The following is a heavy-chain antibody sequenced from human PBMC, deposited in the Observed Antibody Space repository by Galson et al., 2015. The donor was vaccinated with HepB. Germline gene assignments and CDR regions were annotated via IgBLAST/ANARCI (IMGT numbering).Heavy chain of an antibody. CDR2: ISSSGSTI. D-gene: IGHD3-10*01. CDR1: GSTLSSYE. J-gene: IGHJ6*02. V-gene: IGHV3-48*03. CDR3: AREGATMVRGVSAYYGMDV. Sequence: SLRLSCAASGSTLSSYEMNWVRQAPGKGLEWVSYISSSGSTIYYADSVKGRFTISRDNAKNSLYLQMNSLRAEDTAAYYCAREGATMVRGVSAYYGMDVWGQGTTVTVSS.